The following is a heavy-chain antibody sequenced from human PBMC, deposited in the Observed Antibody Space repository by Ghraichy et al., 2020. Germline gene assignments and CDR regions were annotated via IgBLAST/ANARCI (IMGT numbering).Heavy chain of an antibody. D-gene: IGHD6-19*01. J-gene: IGHJ3*02. CDR3: ARRCLYSSGWLRPCAFDI. V-gene: IGHV3-7*03. CDR2: LNEGGSEI. Sequence: GESLNISCAASGFTFSSYWMGWVRQAPGKGLEWVAYLNEGGSEIYYVEPVQGRFTISRDNAKYSLYLQMNSLRAEDTAVYYCARRCLYSSGWLRPCAFDIWGQGTMVTVSS. CDR1: GFTFSSYW.